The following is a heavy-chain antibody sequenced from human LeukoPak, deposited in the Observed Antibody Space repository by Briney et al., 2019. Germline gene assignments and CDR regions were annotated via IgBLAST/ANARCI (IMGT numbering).Heavy chain of an antibody. J-gene: IGHJ6*02. CDR3: ARGIDYGDYPHYYGMDV. V-gene: IGHV1-69*13. D-gene: IGHD4-17*01. Sequence: GASVKVSCKASGGTFISYAISWVRQAPGQGLEWMGGIIPIFGTANYAQKFQGRVTITADESTSTAYMELSSLRSEDTAVYYCARGIDYGDYPHYYGMDVWGQGTTVTVSS. CDR1: GGTFISYA. CDR2: IIPIFGTA.